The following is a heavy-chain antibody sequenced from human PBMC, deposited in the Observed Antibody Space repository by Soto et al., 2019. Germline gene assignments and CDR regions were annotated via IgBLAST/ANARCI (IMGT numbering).Heavy chain of an antibody. D-gene: IGHD3-10*01. CDR1: GDSVNTPDW. J-gene: IGHJ4*02. V-gene: IGHV4-4*01. Sequence: LSLTFAVSGDSVNTPDWWTWVRHPPGKRPEWIGEIAHNDLTNYHPFLKTRLSISISRARYSLQFSLSLRSVTATDTAVYFCARRTYHGAFADWGQGNLVTVSS. CDR3: ARRTYHGAFAD. CDR2: IAHNDLT.